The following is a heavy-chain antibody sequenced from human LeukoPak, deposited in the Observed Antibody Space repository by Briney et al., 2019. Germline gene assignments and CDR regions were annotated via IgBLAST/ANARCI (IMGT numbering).Heavy chain of an antibody. V-gene: IGHV4-59*12. J-gene: IGHJ3*02. D-gene: IGHD1-1*01. CDR2: VYDTGST. Sequence: SETLSLTCTVSFGSISSYYWSWIRQPPGKGLEWIGYVYDTGSTYYNPSVKSRITISVDTSKNQFSLKLTSMTAADTAMYYCARWNGPFDIWGQGTMVTVSS. CDR1: FGSISSYY. CDR3: ARWNGPFDI.